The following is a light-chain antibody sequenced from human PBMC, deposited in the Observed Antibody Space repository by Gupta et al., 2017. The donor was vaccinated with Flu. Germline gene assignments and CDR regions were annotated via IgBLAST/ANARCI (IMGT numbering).Light chain of an antibody. J-gene: IGLJ3*02. CDR2: DVS. CDR1: SSSVGGYNR. CDR3: CSYAGGFTWV. Sequence: QAALTQPRSVSGSPGQSVTISCTGISSSVGGYNRVSWYQQHPGKAPKVVIYDVSTRPSGVPDRYSGSKSGNTASLTISGLQAEDEADYFCCSYAGGFTWVFGGGTKLTVL. V-gene: IGLV2-11*01.